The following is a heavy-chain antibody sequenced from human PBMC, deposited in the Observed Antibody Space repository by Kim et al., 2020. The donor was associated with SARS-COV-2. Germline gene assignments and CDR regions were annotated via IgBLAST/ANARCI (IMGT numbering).Heavy chain of an antibody. J-gene: IGHJ6*02. CDR1: GFTFGSYS. Sequence: GGSLRLSCAASGFTFGSYSMNWVRQAPGKGLEWVSSISSSSSYIYYADSVKGRFTISRDNAKNSLYLQMNSLRAEDTAVYYCARDEGSYGYYYYYGMDVWGQGTTATVSS. D-gene: IGHD5-18*01. V-gene: IGHV3-21*01. CDR3: ARDEGSYGYYYYYGMDV. CDR2: ISSSSSYI.